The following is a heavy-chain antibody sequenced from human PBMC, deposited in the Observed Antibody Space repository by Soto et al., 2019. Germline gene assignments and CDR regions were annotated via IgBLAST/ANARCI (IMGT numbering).Heavy chain of an antibody. V-gene: IGHV3-7*01. CDR3: ARDPSVVVVAATPYYYYGMDV. CDR1: GFTFSISS. J-gene: IGHJ6*02. Sequence: GGSLRLSCAASGFTFSISSMNWVSQAPGKRLEWVANIKQDGSEKYYVDSVKGRFTISRDNAKNSLYLQMNSLRAEDTAVYYCARDPSVVVVAATPYYYYGMDVWGQGTTVTVSS. CDR2: IKQDGSEK. D-gene: IGHD2-15*01.